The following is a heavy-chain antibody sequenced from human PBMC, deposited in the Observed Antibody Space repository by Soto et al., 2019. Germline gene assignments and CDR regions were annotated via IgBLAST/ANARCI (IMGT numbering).Heavy chain of an antibody. J-gene: IGHJ6*03. CDR3: ARDPCITMVRGVIYCYYYYMDV. CDR2: IWYDGSNK. D-gene: IGHD3-10*01. CDR1: GFTFSSYG. Sequence: GGSLRLSCAASGFTFSSYGMHWVRQAPGKGLEWVAVIWYDGSNKYYADSVKGRFTISRDNSKNTLYLQMNSLRAEDTAVYYCARDPCITMVRGVIYCYYYYMDVWGKGTTVTVSS. V-gene: IGHV3-33*01.